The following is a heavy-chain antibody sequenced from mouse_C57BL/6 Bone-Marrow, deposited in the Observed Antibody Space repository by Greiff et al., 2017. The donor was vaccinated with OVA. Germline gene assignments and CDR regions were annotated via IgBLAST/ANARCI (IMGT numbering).Heavy chain of an antibody. V-gene: IGHV1-59*01. D-gene: IGHD1-1*01. Sequence: QVHVKQPGAELVRPGTSVKLSCKASGYTFTSYWMHWVKQRPGQGLEWIGVIDPSDSYTNYNQKFKGKATLTVDTSSSTAYMQLSSLTSEDSAVYYCAREGYYYGSRLFAYWGQGTLVTVSA. CDR3: AREGYYYGSRLFAY. CDR2: IDPSDSYT. J-gene: IGHJ3*01. CDR1: GYTFTSYW.